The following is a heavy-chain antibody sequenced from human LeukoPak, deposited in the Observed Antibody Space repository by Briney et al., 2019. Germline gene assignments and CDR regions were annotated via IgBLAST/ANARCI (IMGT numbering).Heavy chain of an antibody. CDR2: INHSGST. Sequence: PSETLSLTCAVYGGSFSGYYWSWIRQPPGKGLEWIGEINHSGSTNYNPSLKSRVTISVDTSKNQFSLKLSSVTAADTAVYYCARWGVRYYGSSGYLAYWGQGTLVTVSS. J-gene: IGHJ4*02. D-gene: IGHD3-22*01. V-gene: IGHV4-34*01. CDR1: GGSFSGYY. CDR3: ARWGVRYYGSSGYLAY.